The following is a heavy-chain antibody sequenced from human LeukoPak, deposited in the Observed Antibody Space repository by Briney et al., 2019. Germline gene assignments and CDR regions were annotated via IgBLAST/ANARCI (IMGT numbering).Heavy chain of an antibody. CDR2: IIPLFDTA. V-gene: IGHV1-69*06. CDR1: GYTFTSYY. Sequence: GASVKVSCKASGYTFTSYYMHWVRQAPGQGLEWMGGIIPLFDTANYTQKFQGRVTITADKSATTAYMEVSSLRSEDTAVYYCATGRAQLLLPDAFDIWGQGTMVTVSS. D-gene: IGHD2-15*01. CDR3: ATGRAQLLLPDAFDI. J-gene: IGHJ3*02.